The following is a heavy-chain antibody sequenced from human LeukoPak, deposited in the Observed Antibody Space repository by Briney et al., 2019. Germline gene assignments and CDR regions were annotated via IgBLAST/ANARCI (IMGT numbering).Heavy chain of an antibody. D-gene: IGHD3-16*02. CDR1: GFTFSSHW. J-gene: IGHJ4*02. Sequence: GGSLRLSCAASGFTFSSHWFHWVRQAPGKGLVWVSRIDPVASITNYADSVKGRFTVSRDNAMNTLYLQMNSLRAEDTAVYYCARLGFYDYVWGSYRYPDYWGQGTLVTVSS. CDR3: ARLGFYDYVWGSYRYPDY. V-gene: IGHV3-74*01. CDR2: IDPVASIT.